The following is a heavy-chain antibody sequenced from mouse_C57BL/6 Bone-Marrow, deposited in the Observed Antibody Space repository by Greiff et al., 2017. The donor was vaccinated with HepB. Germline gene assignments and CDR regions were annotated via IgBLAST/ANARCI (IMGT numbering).Heavy chain of an antibody. D-gene: IGHD1-1*01. Sequence: QVQLQQPGTELVKPGDSVKLSCKASGYTFTSYWMHWVKQRPGQGLEWIGNINPSNGGTNYNEKFKSKATLTVDKSSSTAYMQLSSLTSEDSAVYYGARRPYYGSSSGDAMDYWGQGTSVTVSS. J-gene: IGHJ4*01. CDR3: ARRPYYGSSSGDAMDY. CDR1: GYTFTSYW. V-gene: IGHV1-53*01. CDR2: INPSNGGT.